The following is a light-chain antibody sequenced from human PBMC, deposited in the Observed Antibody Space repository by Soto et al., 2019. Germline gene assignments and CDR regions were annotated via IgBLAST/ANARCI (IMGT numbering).Light chain of an antibody. CDR2: GAS. CDR1: QRVLSNNKNY. J-gene: IGKJ1*01. CDR3: KQYKDWPTT. V-gene: IGKV4-1*01. Sequence: DFVTTQSPDSLAVSLGERATLHCQSLQRVLSNNKNYLAWFQQKPGQAHRLLVYGASTRATGIPARFSGSGAGTDFTLTITSLQSEDFGVYFCKQYKDWPTTFGQGNKVDI.